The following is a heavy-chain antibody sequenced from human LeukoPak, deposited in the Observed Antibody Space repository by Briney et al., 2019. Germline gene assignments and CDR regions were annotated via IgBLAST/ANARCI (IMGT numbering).Heavy chain of an antibody. CDR2: ISAYNGNT. Sequence: ASVKVSCKTSGYTFTSYGISWVRQAPGQGLEWMGWISAYNGNTDYAQNLQDRVTMTTDTSTSTAYMELSSLRSEDTAVYYCARATQYLSDIWGQGTMVTISS. V-gene: IGHV1-18*01. CDR1: GYTFTSYG. J-gene: IGHJ3*02. CDR3: ARATQYLSDI. D-gene: IGHD4-11*01.